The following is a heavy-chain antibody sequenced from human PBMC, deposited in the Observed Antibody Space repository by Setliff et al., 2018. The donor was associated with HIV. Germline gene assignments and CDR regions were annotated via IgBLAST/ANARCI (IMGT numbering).Heavy chain of an antibody. V-gene: IGHV4-4*08. J-gene: IGHJ4*02. Sequence: SETLSLTCTVSGGTMSTYYWSWIRQPTGKGLEWIGDIYTSGSTNYNPSLRSRVTISVDTSKTHFSLRLSSVTAADTAVSYCARRGFYCGTDCYWSSFDYWVQGILVTVSS. CDR2: IYTSGST. CDR3: ARRGFYCGTDCYWSSFDY. D-gene: IGHD2-21*02. CDR1: GGTMSTYY.